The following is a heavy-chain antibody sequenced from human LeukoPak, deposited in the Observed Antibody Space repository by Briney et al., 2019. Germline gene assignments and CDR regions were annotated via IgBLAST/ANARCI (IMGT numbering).Heavy chain of an antibody. CDR2: ISKSDVYT. D-gene: IGHD3-16*01. V-gene: IGHV3-21*01. CDR1: GFTFSTYH. J-gene: IGHJ4*02. Sequence: GGSLRPSCAASGFTFSTYHMHWVRQAPGKGLEWVSSISKSDVYTYYKDSVKGRFTTSRDIAKSSLYLQMNSLRDEDTAVYYCAREGGGFDYWGQASLVTVSS. CDR3: AREGGGFDY.